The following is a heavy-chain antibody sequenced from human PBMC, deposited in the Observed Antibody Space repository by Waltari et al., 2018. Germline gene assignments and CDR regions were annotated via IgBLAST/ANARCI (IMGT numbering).Heavy chain of an antibody. J-gene: IGHJ5*02. CDR2: INPSGGST. Sequence: QVQLVQSGAEVKKPGASVKVSCKASGYTFTSYYMHWVRQAPGQGHEWMGIINPSGGSTSYAQKCQGRVTMTRDTSTSTVYMELSSLRSEDTAVYYCAREYGDYAGWFDPWGQGTLVTVSS. V-gene: IGHV1-46*01. CDR1: GYTFTSYY. CDR3: AREYGDYAGWFDP. D-gene: IGHD4-17*01.